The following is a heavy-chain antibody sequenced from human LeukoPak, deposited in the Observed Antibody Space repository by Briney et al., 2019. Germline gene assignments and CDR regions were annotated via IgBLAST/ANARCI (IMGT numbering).Heavy chain of an antibody. CDR1: GFTFSSYS. J-gene: IGHJ4*02. CDR2: ISSSSSYI. CDR3: ARRGGSYSPFGY. Sequence: PGGSLRLSCAASGFTFSSYSMNWVRQAPGKGLEWVSSISSSSSYIYYADSVKGRFTISRDNAKNSLYLQMNSLRAEDTAVYYCARRGGSYSPFGYWGQGTLVTVSS. D-gene: IGHD1-26*01. V-gene: IGHV3-21*01.